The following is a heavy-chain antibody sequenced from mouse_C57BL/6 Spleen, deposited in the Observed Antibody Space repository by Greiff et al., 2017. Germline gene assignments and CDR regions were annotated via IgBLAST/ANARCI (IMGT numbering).Heavy chain of an antibody. CDR1: GYSITSGYD. V-gene: IGHV3-1*01. CDR2: ISYSGST. Sequence: EVQGVESGPGMVKPSQSLSLTCTVTGYSITSGYDWHWIRHFPGNKLEWMGYISYSGSTNYNPSLKSRISITHDTSNNHFFLKLNSVTTEDTAAYYGARGAVWFHYAMDYWGQGTSVTVSS. J-gene: IGHJ4*01. D-gene: IGHD2-2*01. CDR3: ARGAVWFHYAMDY.